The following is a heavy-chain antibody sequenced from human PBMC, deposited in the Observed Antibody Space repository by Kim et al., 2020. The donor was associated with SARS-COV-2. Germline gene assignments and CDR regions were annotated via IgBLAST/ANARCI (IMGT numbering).Heavy chain of an antibody. J-gene: IGHJ6*01. V-gene: IGHV3-30*18. Sequence: GGSLRLSCAASGFTFSTYGMHWVRQAPGKGLEWVALISYDGSNKNYADSVKGRFTISRDNSKNTLYLQMDSLRAEDTAVYYCAKVVLRGVKFHYYGMDA. CDR1: GFTFSTYG. CDR2: ISYDGSNK. CDR3: AKVVLRGVKFHYYGMDA. D-gene: IGHD3-10*01.